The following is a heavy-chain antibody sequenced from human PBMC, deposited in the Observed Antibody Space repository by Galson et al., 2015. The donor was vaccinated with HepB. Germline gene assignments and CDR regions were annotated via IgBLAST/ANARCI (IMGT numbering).Heavy chain of an antibody. CDR1: GFSFDDYT. V-gene: IGHV3-43*01. Sequence: SLRLSCAASGFSFDDYTMHWVRHAPGKGLEWISLFSWDGNTYYADSVKGRFTISRDNSKHSLYLQMSSLRTEDTALYYCAKDIGYGDYEDAFDIWGQGTMVTVSS. D-gene: IGHD4-17*01. CDR2: FSWDGNT. CDR3: AKDIGYGDYEDAFDI. J-gene: IGHJ3*02.